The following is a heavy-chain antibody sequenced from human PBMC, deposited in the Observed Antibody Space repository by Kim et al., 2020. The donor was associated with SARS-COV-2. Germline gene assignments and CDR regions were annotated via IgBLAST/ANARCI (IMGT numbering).Heavy chain of an antibody. V-gene: IGHV3-30-3*01. Sequence: GGSLRLSCAASGFTFSSYAMHWVRQAPGKGLEWVAVISYDGSNKYYADSVKGRFTISSDNSKNTLYMQMNSLRAEDTAVCNCARNSAAGYYGMDAWGQGTTVTVSS. J-gene: IGHJ6*02. CDR1: GFTFSSYA. CDR2: ISYDGSNK. D-gene: IGHD6-25*01. CDR3: ARNSAAGYYGMDA.